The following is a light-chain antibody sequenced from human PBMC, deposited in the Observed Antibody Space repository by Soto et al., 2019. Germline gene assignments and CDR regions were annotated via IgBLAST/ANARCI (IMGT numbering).Light chain of an antibody. CDR1: QSISSSY. Sequence: EIVLTQSPGTLSLSPGERATLSCRASQSISSSYLAWYQQKPGQAPRLLIFGASSRATGIPDRFSGSGSDTDFTHTSSRLEPEDFAVYYCQHYGGAPRTFGQGTKVEIK. CDR3: QHYGGAPRT. J-gene: IGKJ1*01. CDR2: GAS. V-gene: IGKV3-20*01.